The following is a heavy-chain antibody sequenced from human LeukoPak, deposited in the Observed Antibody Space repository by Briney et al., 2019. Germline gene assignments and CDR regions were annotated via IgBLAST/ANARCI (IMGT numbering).Heavy chain of an antibody. CDR2: IYYSGST. CDR1: GGSISSSSYY. CDR3: ARIAVAGTDFDY. J-gene: IGHJ4*02. Sequence: SETLSLTCTVSGGSISSSSYYWGWIRQPPGKGLEWIGSIYYSGSTYYSPSLKSRVTISVDTSKNQFSLKLSSVTAADTAVYYCARIAVAGTDFDYWGQGTLVTVSS. V-gene: IGHV4-39*01. D-gene: IGHD6-19*01.